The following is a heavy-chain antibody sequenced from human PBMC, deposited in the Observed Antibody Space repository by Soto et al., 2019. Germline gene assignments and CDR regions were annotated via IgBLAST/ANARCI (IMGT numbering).Heavy chain of an antibody. CDR1: GGSISSGDYY. V-gene: IGHV4-30-4*01. CDR3: ARDFSGSPIGVDY. CDR2: LYYSGST. D-gene: IGHD3-22*01. J-gene: IGHJ4*02. Sequence: QVQLQESGPGLVKPSQTLSLTCTVSGGSISSGDYYWSWIRQAPGKGLAWIGYLYYSGSTYYKPSLKSRVTISVDPSKNQFSLKLSSVTAADTAAYYCARDFSGSPIGVDYWGQGTLVTVSS.